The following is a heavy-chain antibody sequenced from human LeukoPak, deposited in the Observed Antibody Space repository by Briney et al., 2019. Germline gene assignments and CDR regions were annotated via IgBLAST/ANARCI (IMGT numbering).Heavy chain of an antibody. CDR3: ARESMSSWHSLHYYYMDV. Sequence: ASVKVSCKASGGTFSSYAISWVRQAPGQGLEWMGRIIPIFGTANYAQKFQGRVTITTDESTSTAYMELSSLRSEDTAVYYCARESMSSWHSLHYYYMDVWGKGTTVTVSS. J-gene: IGHJ6*03. CDR2: IIPIFGTA. V-gene: IGHV1-69*05. CDR1: GGTFSSYA. D-gene: IGHD6-13*01.